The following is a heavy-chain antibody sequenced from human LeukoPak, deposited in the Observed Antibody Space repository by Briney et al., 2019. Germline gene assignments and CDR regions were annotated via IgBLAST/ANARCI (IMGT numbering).Heavy chain of an antibody. Sequence: GASVKVSCKASGYTFTSYYMHWVRQAPGQGLEWMGIINPSGGSTSYAQKFQGRVTMTGDTSTSTVYMELSSLRSEDTAVYYCATYSEAGYYYYYGMDVWGKGTTVTVSS. CDR3: ATYSEAGYYYYYGMDV. J-gene: IGHJ6*04. CDR1: GYTFTSYY. CDR2: INPSGGST. D-gene: IGHD2-15*01. V-gene: IGHV1-46*01.